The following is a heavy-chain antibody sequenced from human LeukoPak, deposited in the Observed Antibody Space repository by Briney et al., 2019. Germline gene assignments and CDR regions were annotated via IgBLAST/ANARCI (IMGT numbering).Heavy chain of an antibody. V-gene: IGHV3-53*01. CDR2: IYSGGST. CDR1: GFAVSSNY. CDR3: AVQDPSGYYGDYGY. D-gene: IGHD4-17*01. Sequence: GGSLRLSCAASGFAVSSNYMSWVRQAPGKGLEWVSVIYSGGSTYYADSVKGRFTISRDNSKNTLYLQMNSLRAEDTAVYYCAVQDPSGYYGDYGYWGQGTLVTVSS. J-gene: IGHJ4*02.